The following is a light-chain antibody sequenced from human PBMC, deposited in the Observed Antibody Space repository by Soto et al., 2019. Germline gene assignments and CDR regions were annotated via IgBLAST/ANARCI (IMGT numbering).Light chain of an antibody. V-gene: IGLV2-8*01. CDR1: SSDVGTYNL. Sequence: QSALTQPAAVSGSPGQSITISCTGTSSDVGTYNLVSWYQQYPGKAPKLMIYEVSKRPSGVPDRFSGSKSGNTASLTVSGLQAEDEADYYCSSYAGSNNVVFGGGTKLTVL. CDR3: SSYAGSNNVV. CDR2: EVS. J-gene: IGLJ2*01.